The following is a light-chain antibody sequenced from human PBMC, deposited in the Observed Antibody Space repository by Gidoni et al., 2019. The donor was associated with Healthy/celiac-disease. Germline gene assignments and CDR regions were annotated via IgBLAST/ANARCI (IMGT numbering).Light chain of an antibody. J-gene: IGKJ4*01. CDR3: QQYNSYSLT. CDR1: QSISSW. Sequence: DIQMTQSPSTLSASVGDRVTIPCRASQSISSWLAWYQQKPGKAPKLLIYDASSLERGVPSRFSGSGSGTEFTLTISSLQPDDFATYYCQQYNSYSLTFGGGTKVEIK. CDR2: DAS. V-gene: IGKV1-5*01.